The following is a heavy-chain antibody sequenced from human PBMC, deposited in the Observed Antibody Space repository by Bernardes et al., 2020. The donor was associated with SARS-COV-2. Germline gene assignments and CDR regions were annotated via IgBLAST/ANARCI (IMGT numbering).Heavy chain of an antibody. J-gene: IGHJ5*02. CDR1: GGSISSYY. D-gene: IGHD3-3*01. V-gene: IGHV4-59*01. Sequence: SETLSLTRTVSGGSISSYYWSWIRQPPGKGLEWIGYIYYSGSTNYNPSLKSRVTISVDTSKNQFSLKLSSVTAADTAVYYCARALRFTIFGVVNWFDPWGQGTLVTVAS. CDR2: IYYSGST. CDR3: ARALRFTIFGVVNWFDP.